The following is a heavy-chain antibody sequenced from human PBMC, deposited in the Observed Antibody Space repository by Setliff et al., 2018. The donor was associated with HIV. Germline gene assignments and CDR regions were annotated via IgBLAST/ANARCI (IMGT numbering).Heavy chain of an antibody. V-gene: IGHV1-24*01. CDR2: FDPEDAET. CDR1: GHTLTELS. J-gene: IGHJ3*02. Sequence: ASVKVSCKVSGHTLTELSMHWVRQAPGKGLEWMGGFDPEDAETIYAQNCQGRVTMTEDTSTDTAYMELSSLRSEDTAFYYCTTDGSYDILTGPTPGAFDIWGQGTMVTVSS. D-gene: IGHD3-9*01. CDR3: TTDGSYDILTGPTPGAFDI.